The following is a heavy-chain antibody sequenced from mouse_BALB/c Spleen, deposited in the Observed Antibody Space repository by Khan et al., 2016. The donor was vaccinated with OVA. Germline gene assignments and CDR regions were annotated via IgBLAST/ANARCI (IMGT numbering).Heavy chain of an antibody. CDR2: INPSNGRT. J-gene: IGHJ3*01. D-gene: IGHD2-4*01. Sequence: QVQLKESGAELVKPGASVQLSCRASGYTFSSYWMLWVKQRPGQGLQWIGEINPSNGRTNYNEKFKNKATLTVDTSSSTAYMQRSSLTSEDSAVYYCARSSMITTEFIYWGQGTLVTVSA. V-gene: IGHV1S81*02. CDR3: ARSSMITTEFIY. CDR1: GYTFSSYW.